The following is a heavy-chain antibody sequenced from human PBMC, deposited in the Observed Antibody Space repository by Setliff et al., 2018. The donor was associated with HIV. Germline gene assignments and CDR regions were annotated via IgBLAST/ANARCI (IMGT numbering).Heavy chain of an antibody. Sequence: PGGSLRLSCAASGFTFTNYWMSWVRQAPGKGLEWVANIKTDGSEKYYVDSVRGRFTISRDNAENSLYLRMNGLRAEDTAVYYCAAVFTGEPGRSLDYWGQGTPVTVSS. CDR1: GFTFTNYW. D-gene: IGHD1-26*01. CDR3: AAVFTGEPGRSLDY. J-gene: IGHJ4*02. CDR2: IKTDGSEK. V-gene: IGHV3-7*01.